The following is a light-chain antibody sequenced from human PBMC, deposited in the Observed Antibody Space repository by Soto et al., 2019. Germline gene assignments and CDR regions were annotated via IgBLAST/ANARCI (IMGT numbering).Light chain of an antibody. Sequence: QSALTQPASVSGSTGQSIAISCTGYSSDVGGYNYVSWYQQHSGKAPKLMIYDVSNRPSGVSDRFSGSKSGNTASLTISGLQAEDEAEYYCSSYTSSSTVIFGGGTKLTVL. CDR2: DVS. J-gene: IGLJ2*01. CDR1: SSDVGGYNY. V-gene: IGLV2-14*01. CDR3: SSYTSSSTVI.